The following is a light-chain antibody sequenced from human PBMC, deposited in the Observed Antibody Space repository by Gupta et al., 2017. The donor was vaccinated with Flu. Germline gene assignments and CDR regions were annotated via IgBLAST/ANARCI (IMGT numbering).Light chain of an antibody. Sequence: EIVLTQSPGTLSLSPGERATLCCRASQSFSSSYLAWYKQKPCPAPRLLIYATSNRATGIPDRFSGSGSGTDFTLTISGLEPEDFALYYCQKYGAAVRTFGQGTKVEIK. CDR2: ATS. V-gene: IGKV3-20*01. J-gene: IGKJ1*01. CDR1: QSFSSSY. CDR3: QKYGAAVRT.